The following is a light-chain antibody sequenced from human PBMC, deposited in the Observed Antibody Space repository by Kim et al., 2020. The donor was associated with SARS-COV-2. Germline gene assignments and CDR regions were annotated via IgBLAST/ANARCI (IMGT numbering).Light chain of an antibody. CDR3: QQYNNLYT. CDR2: GAS. Sequence: LSVSTGERAALSCRASQSVSSNLAWYQQKPGQAPRLLIYGASTRATGIPARFSGSGSGTEFTLTISSLQSEDFAVYYCQQYNNLYTFGQGTKLEI. J-gene: IGKJ2*01. V-gene: IGKV3-15*01. CDR1: QSVSSN.